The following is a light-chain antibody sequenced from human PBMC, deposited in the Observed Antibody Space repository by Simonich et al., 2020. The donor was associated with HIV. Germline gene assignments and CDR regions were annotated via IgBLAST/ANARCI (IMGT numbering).Light chain of an antibody. J-gene: IGLJ3*02. Sequence: QSALTQPASVSGSPGQSITISCTGTSSAVGGYNYVAWYQQHPGKAPKVMIPDVSRRPSGVSNRFSGSKSGNTASLTISGLQAEDEAHYYCSSYTSTSTWVFGGGTKLTVL. CDR2: DVS. V-gene: IGLV2-14*01. CDR3: SSYTSTSTWV. CDR1: SSAVGGYNY.